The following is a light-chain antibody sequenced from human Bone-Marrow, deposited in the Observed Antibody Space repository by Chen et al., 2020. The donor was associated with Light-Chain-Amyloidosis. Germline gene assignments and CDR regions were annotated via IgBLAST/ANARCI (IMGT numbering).Light chain of an antibody. CDR2: EVS. CDR3: SSFTSRSTRV. V-gene: IGLV2-14*01. J-gene: IGLJ3*02. Sequence: QSALTQPASVSGSPGQAITISCTGTSSDVGGYNYVSWYQHHPGEAPKLMIYEVSNRPSGVSTRFSGSKSGNTASLTISGLQAEDEADYYCSSFTSRSTRVFGGGTKLTVL. CDR1: SSDVGGYNY.